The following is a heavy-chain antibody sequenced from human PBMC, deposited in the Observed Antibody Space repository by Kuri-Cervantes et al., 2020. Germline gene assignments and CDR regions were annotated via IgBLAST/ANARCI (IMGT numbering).Heavy chain of an antibody. V-gene: IGHV3-21*01. D-gene: IGHD2-21*01. CDR1: GFTFSSYN. CDR2: ISSSSSYI. Sequence: GGSLRLSCAASGFTFSSYNMNWVRQAPGKGLEWVSSISSSSSYIYYADSVKGRFTISRDNAKNSLYLQMNSLRAEDTAVYYCARIRVRYYYGMDVWGQGTTVTVSS. CDR3: ARIRVRYYYGMDV. J-gene: IGHJ6*02.